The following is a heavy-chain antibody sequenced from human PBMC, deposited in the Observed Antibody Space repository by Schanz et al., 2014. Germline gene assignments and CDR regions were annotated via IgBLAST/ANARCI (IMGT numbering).Heavy chain of an antibody. Sequence: QVQLVESGGGLVKPGGSVRLSCAASGFIFSGYYMTWIRQAPGKGLEWVSHISRSGTTIYYAHSVKGRFTLSRDNAKNSLFLQMNSLRAEDTAVYYCAKDDTQVNGMDVWGQGTTVTVSS. CDR2: ISRSGTTI. CDR1: GFIFSGYY. J-gene: IGHJ6*02. CDR3: AKDDTQVNGMDV. V-gene: IGHV3-11*01.